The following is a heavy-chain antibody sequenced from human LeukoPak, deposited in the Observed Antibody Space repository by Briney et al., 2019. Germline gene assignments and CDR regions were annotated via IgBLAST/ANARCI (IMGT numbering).Heavy chain of an antibody. Sequence: ASVKVSCKASGYTFTSYDINWVRQATGQGLEWMGWMNPNSGNTGYAQKFQGRVTITRNTSISTAYMELSSLRSEDMAVYYCARGVDIVVVPAATKPTFYYYCYMDVWGKGTTVTVSS. V-gene: IGHV1-8*03. D-gene: IGHD2-2*03. CDR2: MNPNSGNT. CDR1: GYTFTSYD. J-gene: IGHJ6*03. CDR3: ARGVDIVVVPAATKPTFYYYCYMDV.